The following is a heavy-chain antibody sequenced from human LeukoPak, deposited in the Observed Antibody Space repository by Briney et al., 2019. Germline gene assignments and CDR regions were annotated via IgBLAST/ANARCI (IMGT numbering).Heavy chain of an antibody. Sequence: EASVKVSCTAFGYTFTGYWMHWVRQAPGQGPEWMGVISPSGGSTIYAQKFQGRVTMTRDTSISTAYMELSSLRSDDTAVYYCASLKNYYDSSGYLVTDAFDIWGQGTMVTVSS. CDR3: ASLKNYYDSSGYLVTDAFDI. J-gene: IGHJ3*02. CDR2: ISPSGGST. V-gene: IGHV1-2*02. D-gene: IGHD3-22*01. CDR1: GYTFTGYW.